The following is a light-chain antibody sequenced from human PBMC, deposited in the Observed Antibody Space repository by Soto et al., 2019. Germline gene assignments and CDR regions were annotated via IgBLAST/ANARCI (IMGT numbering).Light chain of an antibody. CDR1: QSVGSY. CDR2: NAS. V-gene: IGKV3-11*01. CDR3: QQRSNWPYT. J-gene: IGKJ2*01. Sequence: EIVLTQSPATLSLSPGERATLSCRASQSVGSYLAWYQQKPGQAPRLLIYNASNRAAGIPARFGGSGSGTDFTLTISSPEPEDFAVYYCQQRSNWPYTFGQGTKLEIK.